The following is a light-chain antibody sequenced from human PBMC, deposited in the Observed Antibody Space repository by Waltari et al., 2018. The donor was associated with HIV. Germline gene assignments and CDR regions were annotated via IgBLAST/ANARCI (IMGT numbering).Light chain of an antibody. CDR1: SSNLGSNS. CDR2: PND. J-gene: IGLJ3*02. V-gene: IGLV1-47*01. CDR3: ATWDDDLSTWL. Sequence: SVLTQPPSASGTPGQRVTISCSGDSSNLGSNSVYWYQQLPGTAPKLLIYPNDHRPSGVPARFSGSNSGTSASLAISGLRSEDEADYYCATWDDDLSTWLFGGGTKLTVL.